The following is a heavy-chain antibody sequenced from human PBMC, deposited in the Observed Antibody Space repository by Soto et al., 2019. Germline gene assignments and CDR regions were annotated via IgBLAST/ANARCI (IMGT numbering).Heavy chain of an antibody. J-gene: IGHJ5*02. CDR2: IYSDGFT. CDR1: GLTVSSNY. D-gene: IGHD3-10*01. V-gene: IGHV3-66*01. CDR3: VMISQYFFDAGSPNYLDP. Sequence: GSLRLSCAASGLTVSSNYMTWVRQAPGKGLQRVSVIYSDGFTSYADSVKGRFTISRDNSKNTLYLQMNSLRAEDTALYYCVMISQYFFDAGSPNYLDPWGQGTRVTAS.